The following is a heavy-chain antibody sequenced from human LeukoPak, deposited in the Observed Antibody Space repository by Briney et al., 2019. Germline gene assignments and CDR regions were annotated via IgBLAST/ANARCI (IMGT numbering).Heavy chain of an antibody. D-gene: IGHD3-10*01. V-gene: IGHV3-48*03. CDR2: ISSSGSTI. Sequence: QPGGSLRLSCAASGFTFSSYEMNWVRQAPGKGLEWVSYISSSGSTIYYADSVKGRFTISRDNAKNSLYLHMNSLRAEDTAVYYCARGSENYLGGLDYWGQGTQVTVSS. CDR3: ARGSENYLGGLDY. J-gene: IGHJ4*02. CDR1: GFTFSSYE.